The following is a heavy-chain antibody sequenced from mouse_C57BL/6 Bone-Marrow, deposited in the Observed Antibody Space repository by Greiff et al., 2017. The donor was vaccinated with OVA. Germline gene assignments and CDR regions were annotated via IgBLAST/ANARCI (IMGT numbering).Heavy chain of an antibody. CDR1: GYSFTDYN. D-gene: IGHD1-1*01. CDR3: AFYYGSSYRYFDV. J-gene: IGHJ1*03. Sequence: VQLQQPGPELVKPGASVKISCKASGYSFTDYNMNWVKQSNGKSLEWIGVINPNYGTTSYNQKFKGKATLTIDQSSSTAYMQLNSLTSEDSAVYYCAFYYGSSYRYFDVWGTGTSFTVAS. CDR2: INPNYGTT. V-gene: IGHV1-39*01.